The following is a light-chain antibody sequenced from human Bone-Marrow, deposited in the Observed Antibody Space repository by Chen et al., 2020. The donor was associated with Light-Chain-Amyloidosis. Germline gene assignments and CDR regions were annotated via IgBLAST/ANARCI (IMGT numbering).Light chain of an antibody. Sequence: IQMTQSPSSLSASLRDRVTITCRASQVITNPVAWYQQKPGKAPKLLLYAASRVQSGVPSRVSGSESGTEYTLTISGLQPEDFASYYWQQYYTTPWTFGQGTKVEIK. CDR1: QVITNP. J-gene: IGKJ1*01. CDR3: QQYYTTPWT. CDR2: AAS. V-gene: IGKV1-NL1*01.